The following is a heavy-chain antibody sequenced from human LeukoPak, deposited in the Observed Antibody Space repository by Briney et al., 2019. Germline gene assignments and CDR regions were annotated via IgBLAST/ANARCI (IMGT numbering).Heavy chain of an antibody. J-gene: IGHJ5*02. D-gene: IGHD6-6*01. CDR2: IYPGDSDT. V-gene: IGHV5-51*01. CDR1: YW. CDR3: ARLSSSQNWFDP. Sequence: YWSWIRQPPGKGLEWMGIIYPGDSDTRYSPSFQGQVTISADKSISTAYLQWSSLEASDTAMYYCARLSSSQNWFDPWGQGTLVTVSS.